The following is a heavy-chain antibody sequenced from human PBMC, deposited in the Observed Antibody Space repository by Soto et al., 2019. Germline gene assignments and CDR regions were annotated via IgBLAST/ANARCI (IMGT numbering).Heavy chain of an antibody. CDR1: GGSFSGYY. V-gene: IGHV4-34*01. CDR2: INHSGST. D-gene: IGHD2-15*01. Sequence: SETLSLTCAVYGGSFSGYYWSWIRQPPGKGLEWIGEINHSGSTNYNPSLKSRVTISVDTSKNQFSLKLSSVTAADTAVYYCARGLYCSGGSCYFYYYYYMDVWGKGTTVTVSS. J-gene: IGHJ6*03. CDR3: ARGLYCSGGSCYFYYYYYMDV.